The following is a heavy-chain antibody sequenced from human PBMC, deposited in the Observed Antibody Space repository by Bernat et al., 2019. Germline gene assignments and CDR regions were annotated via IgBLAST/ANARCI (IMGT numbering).Heavy chain of an antibody. CDR2: IRNDGSNK. V-gene: IGHV3-30*02. CDR3: AKDGGSYYVDDY. J-gene: IGHJ4*02. CDR1: GFTFRSYG. Sequence: QVQLVESGGGVVQYGGSLRLSCAASGFTFRSYGMDWVRQAPGKGLEWVAFIRNDGSNKYYADSVKGRFTISRDNSKNTLYLQMNSLRAEDTAVYYCAKDGGSYYVDDYWGQGTLVTVSS. D-gene: IGHD1-26*01.